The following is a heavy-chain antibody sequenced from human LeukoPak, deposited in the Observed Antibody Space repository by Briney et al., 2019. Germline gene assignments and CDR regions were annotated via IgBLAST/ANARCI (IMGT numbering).Heavy chain of an antibody. Sequence: SETLSLTCTVSGGSISSYYWSWIRQPPGKGLEWIGYIYYSGSTNHNPSLKSRVTISVDTSKNQFSLKLSSVTAADTAVYYCARGRGGWNYGWFDPWGQGTLVTVSS. V-gene: IGHV4-59*12. J-gene: IGHJ5*02. CDR2: IYYSGST. CDR1: GGSISSYY. D-gene: IGHD1-7*01. CDR3: ARGRGGWNYGWFDP.